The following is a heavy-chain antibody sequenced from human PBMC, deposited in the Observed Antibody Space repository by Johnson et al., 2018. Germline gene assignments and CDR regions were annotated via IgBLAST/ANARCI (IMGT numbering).Heavy chain of an antibody. D-gene: IGHD3-10*01. CDR2: FITTCGAA. V-gene: IGHV1-69*01. J-gene: IGHJ1*01. Sequence: VQLLESGAEVKKPGSSVKVSCTASGGTFSSYGISWVRQAPGQGLEWTGGFITTCGAANYGQTFKGTGTISAEESTNPAYLAQRPMQSEATAGQYCGRKGQGRGTITPDESTNTAYMELSSLRSEDTAVYYCATPISAGAEYFQHWGQGTLVTVSS. CDR1: GGTFSSYG. CDR3: GRKGQGRGTITPDESTNTAYMELSSLRSEDTAVYYCATPISAGAEYFQH.